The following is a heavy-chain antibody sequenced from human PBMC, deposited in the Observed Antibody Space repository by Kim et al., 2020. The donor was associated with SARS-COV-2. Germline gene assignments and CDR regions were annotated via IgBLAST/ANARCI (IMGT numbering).Heavy chain of an antibody. CDR1: GFTFSSYA. CDR3: ATLTPSYPPIIQYFDY. Sequence: GGSLRLSCAASGFTFSSYAIHWVRQAPGKGLEWVALISYDGSNKYYADSVKGRFTISRDNSKNTLYLQMNSLRAEDTAVYYCATLTPSYPPIIQYFDYWGQGTLVTVSS. CDR2: ISYDGSNK. D-gene: IGHD1-1*01. J-gene: IGHJ4*02. V-gene: IGHV3-30*04.